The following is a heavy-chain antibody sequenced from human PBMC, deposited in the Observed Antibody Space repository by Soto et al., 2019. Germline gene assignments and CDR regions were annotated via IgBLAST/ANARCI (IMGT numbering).Heavy chain of an antibody. CDR2: IYYSGSP. D-gene: IGHD3-10*01. Sequence: SETLSLTCTVSGGSITSYYWSWIRQSPGKGLEWIGYIYYSGSPNYNPSLKSRVTISVDTSKNQFSLKLSSVTAADTAVYYCASLPGPGDWFDPWGQGTLVTVT. CDR1: GGSITSYY. J-gene: IGHJ5*02. V-gene: IGHV4-59*08. CDR3: ASLPGPGDWFDP.